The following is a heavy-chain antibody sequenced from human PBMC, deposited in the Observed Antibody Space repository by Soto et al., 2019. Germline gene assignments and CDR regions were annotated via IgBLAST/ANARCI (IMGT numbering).Heavy chain of an antibody. J-gene: IGHJ4*02. CDR3: ASSAYCGGDCLDY. CDR2: IGTAGDT. D-gene: IGHD2-21*02. Sequence: EVQLVESGGGLVQPGGSLRLSCAASGFTFSSYDMHWVRQATGKGLEWVSAIGTAGDTYYPGSVKGRFTISRENAKNSLYLQMNSLRAEDTAVYYCASSAYCGGDCLDYWGQETLVTVSS. V-gene: IGHV3-13*01. CDR1: GFTFSSYD.